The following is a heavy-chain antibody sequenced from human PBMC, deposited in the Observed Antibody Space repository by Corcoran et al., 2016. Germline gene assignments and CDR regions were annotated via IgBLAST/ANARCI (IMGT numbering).Heavy chain of an antibody. J-gene: IGHJ4*02. CDR3: ARSRPRPKNYDFWSGYYQLDY. V-gene: IGHV4-34*01. CDR2: INHSGST. CDR1: GGSFSGYY. Sequence: QVQLQQWGAGLLKPSETLSLTCAVYGGSFSGYYWSWIRQPPGKGLEWIGEINHSGSTNYNPSLKSRVTISVDTSKNQFSLKLSSVTAADTAVYYCARSRPRPKNYDFWSGYYQLDYWGQGTLVTVSS. D-gene: IGHD3-3*01.